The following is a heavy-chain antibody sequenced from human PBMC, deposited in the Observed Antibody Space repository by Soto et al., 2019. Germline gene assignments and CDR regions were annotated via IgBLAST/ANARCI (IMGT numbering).Heavy chain of an antibody. J-gene: IGHJ4*02. Sequence: EVQLVESGGGLVQPGGSPRLSCVASGFALSNYWINWVRQAPGKGLEWVANIKQDGSEKNYVDSVKGRFTISRDNARNSLYLQMNSLRAEDTAAYYCATETSTWGCWGQGTLVAVSS. CDR1: GFALSNYW. CDR2: IKQDGSEK. V-gene: IGHV3-7*05. D-gene: IGHD7-27*01. CDR3: ATETSTWGC.